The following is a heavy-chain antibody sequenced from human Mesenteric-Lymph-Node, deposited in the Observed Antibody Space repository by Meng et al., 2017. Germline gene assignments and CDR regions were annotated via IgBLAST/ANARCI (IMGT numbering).Heavy chain of an antibody. V-gene: IGHV3-33*01. D-gene: IGHD5-12*01. J-gene: IGHJ6*02. CDR3: ARDRDRRAYSGYPGYYYGMAV. CDR2: IWYDGSNK. Sequence: GESLKISCVASGFTFSSKGMHWVRQAPGKGLEWVAVIWYDGSNKYYADSVKGRFTISRDNSKNTLYLQMNSLRAEDTAVYYCARDRDRRAYSGYPGYYYGMAVWGQGTTVTVSS. CDR1: GFTFSSKG.